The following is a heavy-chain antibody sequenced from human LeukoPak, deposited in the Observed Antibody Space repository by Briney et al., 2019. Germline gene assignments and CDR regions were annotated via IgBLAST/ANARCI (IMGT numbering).Heavy chain of an antibody. J-gene: IGHJ5*02. V-gene: IGHV3-21*01. CDR2: ISSSSSYI. CDR3: ARVEAATPDWFDP. Sequence: GGSLRLSCAASGFTFSSYSMNWVRQAPGKGLEWVSSISSSSSYIYYADSVKGRFTISRDNAKNSLYLQMNSLRAEDTAVYYCARVEAATPDWFDPWGQGTLVTVSS. D-gene: IGHD2-15*01. CDR1: GFTFSSYS.